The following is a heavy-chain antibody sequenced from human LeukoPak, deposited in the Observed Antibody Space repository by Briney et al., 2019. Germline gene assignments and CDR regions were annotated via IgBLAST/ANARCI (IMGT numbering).Heavy chain of an antibody. D-gene: IGHD2-15*01. CDR3: ARGEESGGSCVDY. CDR1: GVAFSSES. V-gene: IGHV3-21*01. J-gene: IGHJ4*02. CDR2: ISSSSSYI. Sequence: GGSLRLSCAASGVAFSSESMNWVRQAPGKGLEWGSSISSSSSYIYYADSVKGRFTISRDNAKNSLYLQMNSLRAEDTAVYYCARGEESGGSCVDYWGQGTLVTVSS.